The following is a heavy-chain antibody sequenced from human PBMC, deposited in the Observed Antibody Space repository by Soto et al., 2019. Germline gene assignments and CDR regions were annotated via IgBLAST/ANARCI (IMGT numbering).Heavy chain of an antibody. J-gene: IGHJ4*02. CDR2: TSHEGFT. Sequence: QVQLQESGPGLVKPSGTLSLTCAVSGGSISGADWWSWVRRPPGKGLEWIGETSHEGFTNYNASLDSRVSISVDKPANQFSLKLNSVTAADTAVYYCARSSYEKRGLDCWGQGTLVTISS. D-gene: IGHD3-3*01. V-gene: IGHV4-4*02. CDR1: GGSISGADW. CDR3: ARSSYEKRGLDC.